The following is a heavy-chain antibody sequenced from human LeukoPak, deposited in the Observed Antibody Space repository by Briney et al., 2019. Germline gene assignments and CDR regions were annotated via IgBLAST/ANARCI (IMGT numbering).Heavy chain of an antibody. CDR3: APGYDILTGYYRRGAFDY. J-gene: IGHJ4*02. CDR1: GFTFSSYG. Sequence: PARSLRLSCAASGFTFSSYGMHWVRQAPGKGLEWVAFIRYDGSNKYYADSVKGRFTISRDNSKNTLYLQMNSLRAEDTAVYYCAPGYDILTGYYRRGAFDYWGQGTLVTVSS. D-gene: IGHD3-9*01. V-gene: IGHV3-30*02. CDR2: IRYDGSNK.